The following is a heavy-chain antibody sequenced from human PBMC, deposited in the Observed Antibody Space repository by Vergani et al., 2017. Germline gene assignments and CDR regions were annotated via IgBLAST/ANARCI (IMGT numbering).Heavy chain of an antibody. Sequence: QVRLEESGPGLVKPSETLSLTCSVSGYSIGSGFYWAWIRQSPGEGLQWLTSIHNRGKTYHNPSLKSRVSVSLDTSKNLFSLNLTSVTATDTAVYYCARSQGDYWYFDRWGPGSLVTVSS. V-gene: IGHV4-38-2*01. J-gene: IGHJ2*01. CDR2: IHNRGKT. D-gene: IGHD2-21*01. CDR3: ARSQGDYWYFDR. CDR1: GYSIGSGFY.